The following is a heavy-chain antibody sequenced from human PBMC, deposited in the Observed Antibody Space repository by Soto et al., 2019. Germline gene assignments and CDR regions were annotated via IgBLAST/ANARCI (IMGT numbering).Heavy chain of an antibody. D-gene: IGHD1-26*01. Sequence: VQVEESGGGLVLPGGSLRLSCTVSAVSDFSFSDQYMHWVRQAPGKGLEWVGSSSNRVYNLSTAYAASVQGRFTISRDESKNTVYLQMHSLKTDDTAVYYCSRVDPSANSPDYWDQVILVTVSS. J-gene: IGHJ4*02. CDR1: AVSDFSFSDQY. CDR3: SRVDPSANSPDY. V-gene: IGHV3-72*01. CDR2: SSNRVYNLST.